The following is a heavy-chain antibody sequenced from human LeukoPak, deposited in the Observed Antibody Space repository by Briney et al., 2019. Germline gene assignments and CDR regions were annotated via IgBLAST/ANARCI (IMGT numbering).Heavy chain of an antibody. CDR1: GFTFSSYG. V-gene: IGHV3-30*02. D-gene: IGHD3-3*01. J-gene: IGHJ3*02. Sequence: GGSLRLSCAASGFTFSSYGMHWVRQAPGKGLEWVAFIRYDGSNKYYADSVKGRFTISRDNSKNTLYLQVNSLRAEDTAVYYCASSKGEYYDFWSGYYDAFDIWGQGTMVTVSS. CDR3: ASSKGEYYDFWSGYYDAFDI. CDR2: IRYDGSNK.